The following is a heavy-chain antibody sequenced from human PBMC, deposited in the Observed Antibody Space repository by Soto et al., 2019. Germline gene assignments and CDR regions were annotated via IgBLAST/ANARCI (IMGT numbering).Heavy chain of an antibody. CDR1: GGPISSHY. CDR3: ARDGREASGIDV. Sequence: QVQLEESGPGLVKPSETLSLTCTVSGGPISSHYWSWVRKAPGKGLEWIGCIYYRGNTFYNPSLKSRGTISVDTSNNQFSLKLDSVTPADTAVYYCARDGREASGIDVWGQGTAVTVSS. J-gene: IGHJ6*02. D-gene: IGHD1-26*01. CDR2: IYYRGNT. V-gene: IGHV4-59*11.